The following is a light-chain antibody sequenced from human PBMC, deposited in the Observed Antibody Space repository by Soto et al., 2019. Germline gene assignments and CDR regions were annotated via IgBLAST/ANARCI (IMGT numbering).Light chain of an antibody. J-gene: IGKJ5*01. CDR3: QHYVTSSIT. CDR2: GAS. V-gene: IGKV3-20*01. Sequence: EIVMTQSPATLSMSPGERATLSCRASQSVRSNLAWYHQKPGQAPRLLMYGASSRATGTPDRISGGGSGTDFTLTISRLEPEDFAVYYCQHYVTSSITFGQGTRLEI. CDR1: QSVRSN.